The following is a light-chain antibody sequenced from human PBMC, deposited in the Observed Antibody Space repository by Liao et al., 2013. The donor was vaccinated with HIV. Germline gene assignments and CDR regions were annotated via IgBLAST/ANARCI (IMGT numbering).Light chain of an antibody. CDR2: KDS. CDR3: QSADSSGTRV. V-gene: IGLV3-25*03. J-gene: IGLJ2*01. Sequence: SYELTQPPSVSVSPGQTAMITCSGDALPKQFAYWYQQKPGQAPVLVIYKDSERPSGITERFSGSSSGTTVTLTISGVQAEDEADYYCQSADSSGTRVFGGGTKLTVL. CDR1: ALPKQF.